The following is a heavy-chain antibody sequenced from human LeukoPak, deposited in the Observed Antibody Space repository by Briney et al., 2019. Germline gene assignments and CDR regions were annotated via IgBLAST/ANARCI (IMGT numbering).Heavy chain of an antibody. CDR3: ARMGSGIYRYYFDY. V-gene: IGHV3-7*04. D-gene: IGHD1-26*01. Sequence: GGSLRLSCSASGFIFSNYWMTWVRQAPGKGLEWVANIKQDGSEKYYVDSVKGRFTISRDNAKKSLYLQMNSLRAEDTAVYYCARMGSGIYRYYFDYWGQGTLVTVSS. CDR1: GFIFSNYW. J-gene: IGHJ4*02. CDR2: IKQDGSEK.